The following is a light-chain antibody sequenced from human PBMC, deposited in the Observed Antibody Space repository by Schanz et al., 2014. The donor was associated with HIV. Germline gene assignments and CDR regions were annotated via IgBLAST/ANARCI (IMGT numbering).Light chain of an antibody. Sequence: EMVMTQSPATLSASPGERATLSCRASQSIGSNLAWYQQKPGQAPRLLIYHASTRATGVPARFSGSGSGTEFTLTINSLQSEDSAVYYCQQYNNWPLFTFGPGTTVHVK. V-gene: IGKV3D-15*01. CDR1: QSIGSN. J-gene: IGKJ3*01. CDR3: QQYNNWPLFT. CDR2: HAS.